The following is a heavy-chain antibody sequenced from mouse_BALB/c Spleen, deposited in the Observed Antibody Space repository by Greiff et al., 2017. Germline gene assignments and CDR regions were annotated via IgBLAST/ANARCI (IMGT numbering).Heavy chain of an antibody. Sequence: DVQLVESGGGLVKPGGSLKLSCAASGFTFSSYAMSWVRQTPEKRLEWVATISSGGSYTYYPDSVKGRFTISRDNAKNTLYLQMSSLRSEDTAMYYCARGSITTEAMDYWGQGTSVTVSS. D-gene: IGHD1-1*01. CDR2: ISSGGSYT. J-gene: IGHJ4*01. V-gene: IGHV5-9-3*01. CDR3: ARGSITTEAMDY. CDR1: GFTFSSYA.